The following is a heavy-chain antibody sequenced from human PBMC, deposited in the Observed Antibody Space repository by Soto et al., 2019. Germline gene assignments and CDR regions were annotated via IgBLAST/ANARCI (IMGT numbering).Heavy chain of an antibody. Sequence: LRLSCAVSGFTLSSYSMNWVRQAPGKGLEWVSSISSSSSYIYYADSVKGRFTISRDNAKNSLYLQMNSLRAEDTAVYYCARGPITGTTYFDYWGQGTLVTVSS. CDR1: GFTLSSYS. CDR2: ISSSSSYI. D-gene: IGHD1-7*01. CDR3: ARGPITGTTYFDY. V-gene: IGHV3-21*01. J-gene: IGHJ4*02.